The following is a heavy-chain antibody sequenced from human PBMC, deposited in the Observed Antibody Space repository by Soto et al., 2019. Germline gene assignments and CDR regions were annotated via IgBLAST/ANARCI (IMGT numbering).Heavy chain of an antibody. J-gene: IGHJ4*02. V-gene: IGHV4-34*01. Sequence: SETLSLTCGVYGGSFSGYHLSWSRQPPGKGLECIGEINYSGTSNYNPSLKSRGTISVDTSKNHFSLKLSSVTAADTAVYYCARGRDFYYWGPGTLVTVSS. CDR3: ARGRDFYY. CDR2: INYSGTS. CDR1: GGSFSGYH.